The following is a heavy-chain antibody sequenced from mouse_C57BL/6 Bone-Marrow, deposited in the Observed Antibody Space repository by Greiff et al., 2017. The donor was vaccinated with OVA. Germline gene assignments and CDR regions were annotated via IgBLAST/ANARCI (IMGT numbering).Heavy chain of an antibody. CDR3: LLLLDY. Sequence: QVQPQQFGAELVRPGGSLTPSFKASGYTFTDYDMHWVKQTPVHGREWIGAIDPETGGTAYNQKFKGKAILTADKSSSTAYMELRSLTSEDSAVYYSLLLLDYWGQGTSVTVSS. CDR2: IDPETGGT. D-gene: IGHD1-1*01. CDR1: GYTFTDYD. V-gene: IGHV1-15*01. J-gene: IGHJ4*01.